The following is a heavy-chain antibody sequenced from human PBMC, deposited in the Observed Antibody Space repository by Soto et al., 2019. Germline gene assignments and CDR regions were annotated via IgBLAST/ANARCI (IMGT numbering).Heavy chain of an antibody. Sequence: PVGSLRLSCAASGFTFSSYGMHWVRQAPGKGLEWVAVISYDGTNKFYADSVKGRFTISRDNSKSTLYLQVDSLRPEDAAVYYCARDPKTSGGQHWAFNYFDSWGQGTLVTVSS. D-gene: IGHD7-27*01. CDR3: ARDPKTSGGQHWAFNYFDS. J-gene: IGHJ4*02. CDR1: GFTFSSYG. V-gene: IGHV3-30*03. CDR2: ISYDGTNK.